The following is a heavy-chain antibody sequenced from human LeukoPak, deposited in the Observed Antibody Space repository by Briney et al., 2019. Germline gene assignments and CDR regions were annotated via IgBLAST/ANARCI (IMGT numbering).Heavy chain of an antibody. V-gene: IGHV1-18*01. J-gene: IGHJ3*02. Sequence: ASVKVSCKASGYTFTSYGISWVRQAPGQGLEGMGWISAYNGNTNYAQKLQGRLTLTTPTSTSTAYMQLRSLSSDDTAVYYCARALRYFAWLPITAAFDIWGQGTMVTVSS. CDR1: GYTFTSYG. CDR2: ISAYNGNT. CDR3: ARALRYFAWLPITAAFDI. D-gene: IGHD3-9*01.